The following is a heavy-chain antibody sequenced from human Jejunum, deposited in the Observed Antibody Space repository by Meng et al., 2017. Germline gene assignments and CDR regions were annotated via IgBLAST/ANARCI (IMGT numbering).Heavy chain of an antibody. D-gene: IGHD2-2*01. CDR1: GDSIRSADYY. V-gene: IGHV4-30-4*01. J-gene: IGHJ4*01. CDR3: ARSRVVPAAYFDS. Sequence: QVELQESGPGLVKPSQTLSLTFPVSGDSIRSADYYWTWFRQAPGKGLEWIGYIYYSGTTYYNPSLKTRLILSVDTSTNRFSLNLSSVAAADTAMYYCARSRVVPAAYFDSWGHGTLVTVSS. CDR2: IYYSGTT.